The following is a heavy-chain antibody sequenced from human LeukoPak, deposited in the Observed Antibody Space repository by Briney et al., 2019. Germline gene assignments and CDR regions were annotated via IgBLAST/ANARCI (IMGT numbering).Heavy chain of an antibody. Sequence: GGSLRLSCAASGFTFTIFGLNWVRQAPGKGPEWVSYIDARSGITYCADSVQGRFTLSRDNARESVFLQMDSLRVDDTAVYYCARTYDFGRGPPGDAFDNWGPGTWVIVSS. CDR1: GFTFTIFG. V-gene: IGHV3-48*01. D-gene: IGHD3-3*01. J-gene: IGHJ3*02. CDR2: IDARSGIT. CDR3: ARTYDFGRGPPGDAFDN.